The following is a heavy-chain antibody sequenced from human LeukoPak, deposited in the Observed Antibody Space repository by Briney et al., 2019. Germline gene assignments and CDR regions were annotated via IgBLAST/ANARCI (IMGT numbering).Heavy chain of an antibody. CDR1: GFTFSRYW. V-gene: IGHV3-7*01. CDR3: AREIGYSSGWHDKSDY. J-gene: IGHJ4*02. D-gene: IGHD6-19*01. CDR2: IKQDGSEK. Sequence: GGSLRLSCAASGFTFSRYWMSWVRQAPGKGLEWVANIKQDGSEKYYVDSVKGRFTISRDNAKNSLYLQMNSLRAEDTAVYYCAREIGYSSGWHDKSDYWGQGTLVTVSS.